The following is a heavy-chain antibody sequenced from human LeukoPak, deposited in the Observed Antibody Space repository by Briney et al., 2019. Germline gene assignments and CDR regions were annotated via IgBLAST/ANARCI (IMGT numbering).Heavy chain of an antibody. Sequence: SETLSLTCTVSGGSISTSNYYWSWIRQPPGKGLEWIGYIYYSGSTNYNPSLKSRVTISVDTSKNQFSLKLSSVTAADTAVYYCARVPRALVRGWFDPWGQGTLVTVSS. V-gene: IGHV4-61*05. CDR2: IYYSGST. D-gene: IGHD4-23*01. J-gene: IGHJ5*02. CDR3: ARVPRALVRGWFDP. CDR1: GGSISTSNYY.